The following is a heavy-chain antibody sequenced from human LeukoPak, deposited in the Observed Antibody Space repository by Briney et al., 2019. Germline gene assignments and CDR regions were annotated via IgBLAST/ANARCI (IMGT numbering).Heavy chain of an antibody. CDR3: ARGLLRLCFDY. CDR1: GGSISSADYY. D-gene: IGHD3-22*01. V-gene: IGHV4-30-4*08. Sequence: SQTLSLTCTVSGGSISSADYYWSWIRQPPGKGLEWIGYIFYSGSTYYTPSLKHRVTISVDTSKNQFSLKLSSVTAADTAVYDCARGLLRLCFDYWGQGTLVTVSS. CDR2: IFYSGST. J-gene: IGHJ4*02.